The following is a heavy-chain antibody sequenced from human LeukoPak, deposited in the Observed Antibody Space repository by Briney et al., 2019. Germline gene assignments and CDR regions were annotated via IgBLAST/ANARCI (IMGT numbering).Heavy chain of an antibody. D-gene: IGHD4-23*01. CDR1: GGSISSRSYY. Sequence: SETLSLTCTVSGGSISSRSYYWGWIRQPPGKGLGWIGSIYYSGSTYYNPSLKSRVTISVDTSKNQFSLNLSSVTAADTAVYYCARGPTTVAHNFDYWGQGTLVTVSS. V-gene: IGHV4-39*01. CDR3: ARGPTTVAHNFDY. CDR2: IYYSGST. J-gene: IGHJ4*02.